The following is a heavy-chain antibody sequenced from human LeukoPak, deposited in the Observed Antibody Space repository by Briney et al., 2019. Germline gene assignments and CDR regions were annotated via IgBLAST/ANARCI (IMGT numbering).Heavy chain of an antibody. V-gene: IGHV3-33*06. CDR2: IWYDGSKT. CDR1: GFTFSSHG. D-gene: IGHD3-10*01. Sequence: GRSLRLSCAASGFTFSSHGMQWVRQAPGKGLEWVALIWYDGSKTNYVDSVMCRFTISRDSSKNTLYLQMDNLRVEDTAVYLCAKDLSYGSLWFDPWGQGTLVTVSS. CDR3: AKDLSYGSLWFDP. J-gene: IGHJ5*02.